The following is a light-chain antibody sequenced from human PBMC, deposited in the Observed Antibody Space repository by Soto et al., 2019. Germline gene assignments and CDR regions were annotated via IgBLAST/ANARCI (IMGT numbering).Light chain of an antibody. CDR1: ESVSTN. CDR2: GAY. V-gene: IGKV3-15*01. Sequence: AMTQTPATLSLAPGERVTLSCRASESVSTNLAWYHQKAGQAPTLLIYGAYTRATGIPARFSGSGSGTEFTLTISGLQSEEVAVYSCQQYNKWPITFGQGTRWRL. CDR3: QQYNKWPIT. J-gene: IGKJ5*01.